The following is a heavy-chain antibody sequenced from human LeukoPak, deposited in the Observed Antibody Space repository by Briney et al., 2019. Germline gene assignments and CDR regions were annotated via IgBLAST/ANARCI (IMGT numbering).Heavy chain of an antibody. Sequence: GGSLRLSCAASGFTFDDYAMHWVRQAPGKGLEWVSGISWNSGSIGYADSEKGRFTISRDNAKNSLYLQMNSLRAEDTALYYCAKAKDGYTRSGWYFDLWGRGTLVTVSS. CDR1: GFTFDDYA. CDR3: AKAKDGYTRSGWYFDL. J-gene: IGHJ2*01. V-gene: IGHV3-9*01. CDR2: ISWNSGSI. D-gene: IGHD5-24*01.